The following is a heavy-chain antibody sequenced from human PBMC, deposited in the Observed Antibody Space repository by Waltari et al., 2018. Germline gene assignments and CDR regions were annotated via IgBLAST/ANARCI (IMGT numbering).Heavy chain of an antibody. Sequence: QVQLQQWGAGLLKPSETLSLTCAVYGGSFSGYYWSWIRQPPGKGLEWIGEINHSGSTNYNPSLKSRVTISVDTSKNQFSLKLSSVTAADTAVYYCARGRRNGEDIVVVPAAIRPDCYFDYWGQGTLVTVSS. D-gene: IGHD2-2*02. J-gene: IGHJ4*02. CDR3: ARGRRNGEDIVVVPAAIRPDCYFDY. CDR1: GGSFSGYY. V-gene: IGHV4-34*01. CDR2: INHSGST.